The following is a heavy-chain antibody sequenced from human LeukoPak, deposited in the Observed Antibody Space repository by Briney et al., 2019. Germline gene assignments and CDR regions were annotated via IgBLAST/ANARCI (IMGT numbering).Heavy chain of an antibody. CDR3: ARSSWYEVGWFDP. CDR1: GFTFSSYW. V-gene: IGHV3-74*01. J-gene: IGHJ5*02. Sequence: GGSLRLSCAASGFTFSSYWMHWVRQAPGKGLVWVSRINSDGSSTSYADSVKGRFTISRDNAKNTLYLQMNSLRAEDTAVSYCARSSWYEVGWFDPWGQGTLVTVSS. CDR2: INSDGSST. D-gene: IGHD6-13*01.